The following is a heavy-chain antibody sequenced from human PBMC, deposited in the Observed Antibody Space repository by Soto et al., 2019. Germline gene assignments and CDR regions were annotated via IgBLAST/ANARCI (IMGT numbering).Heavy chain of an antibody. Sequence: GGSLRLSCAASGFTFSSYGMHWVRQAPGKGLEWVAVIWYDGSNKYYADSVKGRFTISRDNSKNTLYLQMNSLRAEDTAVYYCARGFGSLPQWLARGMDVWGQGTTVTVSS. D-gene: IGHD5-12*01. CDR2: IWYDGSNK. CDR1: GFTFSSYG. CDR3: ARGFGSLPQWLARGMDV. V-gene: IGHV3-33*01. J-gene: IGHJ6*02.